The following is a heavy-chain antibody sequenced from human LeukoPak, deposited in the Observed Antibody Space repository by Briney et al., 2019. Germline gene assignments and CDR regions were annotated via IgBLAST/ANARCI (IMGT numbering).Heavy chain of an antibody. D-gene: IGHD3-10*01. V-gene: IGHV3-7*01. CDR2: IKQDGSEK. CDR3: ARWGGGFDY. CDR1: GFTFSNYW. J-gene: IGHJ4*02. Sequence: QPGGSLRLSCAASGFTFSNYWMSWVRQAPGKGLEWVANIKQDGSEKYYVDSVKGRFIISRDNAKNSLYLQMNSLRAEDTAVYYCARWGGGFDYWGQGTLVTVSS.